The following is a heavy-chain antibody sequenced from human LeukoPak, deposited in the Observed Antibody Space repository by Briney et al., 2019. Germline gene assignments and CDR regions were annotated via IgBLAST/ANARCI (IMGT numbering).Heavy chain of an antibody. V-gene: IGHV3-23*01. CDR1: GGSISSYY. Sequence: PSETLSLTCTVSGGSISSYYWSWIRQPPGKGLEWVSAISGSGGSTYYADSVKGRFTISRDNSKNTLYLQMNSLRAEDTAVYYCAKDAYCSSTSCPTENWFDPWGQGTLVTVSS. D-gene: IGHD2-2*01. CDR2: ISGSGGST. CDR3: AKDAYCSSTSCPTENWFDP. J-gene: IGHJ5*02.